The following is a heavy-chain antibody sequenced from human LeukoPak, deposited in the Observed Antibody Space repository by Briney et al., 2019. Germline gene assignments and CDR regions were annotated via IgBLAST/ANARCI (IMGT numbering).Heavy chain of an antibody. J-gene: IGHJ4*02. CDR1: GLAFSTYG. Sequence: GGSLRLSCAASGLAFSTYGMHWVRQGPGKGLEWVSFIQSDGSSKHYAESVKGRFTISRDNSKNTVYLQMNSLRVDDTAVFYCAKGLYAGGNTFFDYWGQGTLVIVSS. CDR2: IQSDGSSK. D-gene: IGHD4-23*01. V-gene: IGHV3-30*02. CDR3: AKGLYAGGNTFFDY.